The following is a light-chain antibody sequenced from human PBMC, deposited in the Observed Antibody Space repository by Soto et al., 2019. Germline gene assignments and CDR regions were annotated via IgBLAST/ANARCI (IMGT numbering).Light chain of an antibody. CDR1: QSISSSY. CDR3: QQSDDSPGT. J-gene: IGKJ1*01. CDR2: GAS. Sequence: IVLTQSPGTLSLSPGESATRSCRASQSISSSYLAWYQQKPGQAPRLLIDGASNRATAIPDRFSGSGYGTDFTLTISRLEPEDFAVYYCQQSDDSPGTFGQGTKVEIK. V-gene: IGKV3-20*01.